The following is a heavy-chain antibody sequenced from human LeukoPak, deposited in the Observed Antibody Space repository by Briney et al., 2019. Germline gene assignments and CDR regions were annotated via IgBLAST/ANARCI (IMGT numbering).Heavy chain of an antibody. D-gene: IGHD3-16*02. V-gene: IGHV3-21*01. CDR2: ISSSSSYI. Sequence: PGGSLRLSCAVSGFTVSTNYMSWVRQAPGKGLEWVSSISSSSSYIYYADSVKGRFTISRDNAKNSLYLQMNSLRAEDTAVYYCASEAAGYINYWGQGTLVTVSS. J-gene: IGHJ4*02. CDR3: ASEAAGYINY. CDR1: GFTVSTNY.